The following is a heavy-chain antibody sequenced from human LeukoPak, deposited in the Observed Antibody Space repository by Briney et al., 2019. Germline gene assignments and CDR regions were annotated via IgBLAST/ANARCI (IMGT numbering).Heavy chain of an antibody. CDR2: ISSSSSYI. CDR1: GFTFSSYS. CDR3: ARDHSSSWNYYYYGMDV. Sequence: GGSLRLSCAASGFTFSSYSMNWVRQAPGKGLEWVSSISSSSSYIYYADSVKGRFTISRDNAKNSLYLQMNSLRAEDTAVYYCARDHSSSWNYYYYGMDVWGQGTTVTVSS. J-gene: IGHJ6*02. D-gene: IGHD6-13*01. V-gene: IGHV3-21*01.